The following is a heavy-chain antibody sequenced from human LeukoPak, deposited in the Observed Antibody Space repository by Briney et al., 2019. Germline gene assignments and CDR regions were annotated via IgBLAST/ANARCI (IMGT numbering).Heavy chain of an antibody. D-gene: IGHD2-21*02. Sequence: PGGSLRLSCAASGFTFSSYAMSWVRQAPGKGLEWVSAISGSGGSTYYADSVKGRFTISRDNSKNTLYLQMNSLRAEDTAVYYCAKAANTYCGGDCYSDYWGQGTLVTVSS. V-gene: IGHV3-23*01. CDR2: ISGSGGST. CDR1: GFTFSSYA. CDR3: AKAANTYCGGDCYSDY. J-gene: IGHJ4*02.